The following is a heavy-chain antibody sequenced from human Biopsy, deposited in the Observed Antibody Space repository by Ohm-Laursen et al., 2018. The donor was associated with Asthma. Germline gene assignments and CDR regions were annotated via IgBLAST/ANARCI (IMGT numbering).Heavy chain of an antibody. V-gene: IGHV1-18*01. CDR1: CYTFNSAG. CDR3: ARAVDYSRYYGIDV. CDR2: ISVYNGNT. J-gene: IGHJ6*02. Sequence: GSSVKVSCKTSCYTFNSAGITWVRQAPGQGLEWMGWISVYNGNTKVAQKLQDRVTMITDTSTSTAYMELRSLRSDDSAVYFCARAVDYSRYYGIDVWGQGTTVTVS. D-gene: IGHD3-10*01.